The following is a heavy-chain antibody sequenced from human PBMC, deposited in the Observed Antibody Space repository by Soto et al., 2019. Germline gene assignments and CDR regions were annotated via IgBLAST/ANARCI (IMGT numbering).Heavy chain of an antibody. CDR2: ISAYNGNT. D-gene: IGHD6-13*01. Sequence: ASAKVSCKDSGCTFTRYGMRCVRHAPGQGLEWMGWISAYNGNTNYAQKLQGRVTMTTDTSTSTAYMELRSLRSDDTAVYYCARDRSRSSSSPGYWGQGTLVTSPQ. CDR1: GCTFTRYG. CDR3: ARDRSRSSSSPGY. J-gene: IGHJ4*02. V-gene: IGHV1-18*04.